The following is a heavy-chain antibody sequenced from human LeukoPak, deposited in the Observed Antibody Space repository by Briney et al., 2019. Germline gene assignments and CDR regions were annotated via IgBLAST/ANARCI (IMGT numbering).Heavy chain of an antibody. CDR3: ARDRGADYDFWSGYYSSYYYYGMDV. CDR2: INPNSGGT. J-gene: IGHJ6*02. D-gene: IGHD3-3*01. V-gene: IGHV1-2*02. CDR1: GYTFTGFY. Sequence: ASVKVSCKASGYTFTGFYMHWVRQAPGQGLEWMGWINPNSGGTNYAQKFQGRVTMTRDTSISTAYMELSRLRSDGTAVYYCARDRGADYDFWSGYYSSYYYYGMDVWGQGTTVTVSS.